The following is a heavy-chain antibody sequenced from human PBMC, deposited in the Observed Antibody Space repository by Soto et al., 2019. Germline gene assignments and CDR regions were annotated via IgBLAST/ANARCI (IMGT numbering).Heavy chain of an antibody. D-gene: IGHD6-19*01. CDR2: INWDDDK. V-gene: IGHV2-5*02. CDR3: AHRRRLGSDWYTFDY. J-gene: IGHJ4*02. CDR1: GFSLSTSGVC. Sequence: SGPTLVNPTQTLTLTCTFSGFSLSTSGVCVGWIRQPPGKTLEWLTLINWDDDKRYNPSLKNRLTITKDTSKNQVVLTMTNMDPVDTATYYCAHRRRLGSDWYTFDYWGQGTPVTVSS.